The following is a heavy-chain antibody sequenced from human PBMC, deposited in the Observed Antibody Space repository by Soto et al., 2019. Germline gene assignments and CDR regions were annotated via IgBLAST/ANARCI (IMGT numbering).Heavy chain of an antibody. CDR2: IIPIFGTA. CDR1: GGTFSSYA. D-gene: IGHD7-27*01. J-gene: IGHJ4*02. V-gene: IGHV1-69*13. CDR3: ARSSTNWGPYYFDY. Sequence: GASVKVSCKASGGTFSSYAISWVRQAPGQGLEWMGGIIPIFGTANYAQKFQGRVTITADESTSTAYMELSSLRSEDTAVYYCARSSTNWGPYYFDYWGQGTQVTVSS.